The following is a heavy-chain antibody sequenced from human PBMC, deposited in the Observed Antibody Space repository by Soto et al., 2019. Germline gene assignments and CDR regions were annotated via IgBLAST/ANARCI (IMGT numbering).Heavy chain of an antibody. V-gene: IGHV1-69*13. Sequence: GASVKVSCKASGGTFSSYAISCVRQAPGQGLEWMGGIIPIFGTANYAQKFQGGVTITADESTSTAYMELSSLRSEDTAVYYCATRTYDFWSGKDYYYYGMDVWGQGTTVTVSS. CDR2: IIPIFGTA. D-gene: IGHD3-3*01. CDR1: GGTFSSYA. CDR3: ATRTYDFWSGKDYYYYGMDV. J-gene: IGHJ6*02.